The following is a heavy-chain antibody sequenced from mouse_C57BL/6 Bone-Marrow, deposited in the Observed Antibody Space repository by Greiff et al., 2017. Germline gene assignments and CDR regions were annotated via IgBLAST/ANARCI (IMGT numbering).Heavy chain of an antibody. CDR1: GYSITSGYY. V-gene: IGHV3-6*01. J-gene: IGHJ3*01. CDR3: ARRRGRAWFAY. Sequence: DVKLQESGPGLVKPSQSLSLTCSVTGYSITSGYYWNWIRQFPGNKLEWMGYISYDGSNNYNPSLKNRISITRDTSKNQFFLKLNSVTTEDTATYYCARRRGRAWFAYWGQGTLVTVSA. CDR2: ISYDGSN.